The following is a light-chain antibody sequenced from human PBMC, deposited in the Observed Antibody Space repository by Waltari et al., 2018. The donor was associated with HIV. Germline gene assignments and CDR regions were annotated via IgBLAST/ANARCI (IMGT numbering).Light chain of an antibody. J-gene: IGLJ2*01. CDR1: TLGDKY. CDR3: QTWDSTTAVV. V-gene: IGLV3-1*01. Sequence: SSELTQPPSVSVSPGQTAKITCSGDTLGDKYACWYQQKPGQSPVLVIYQDFKRPSGIPERFSGSNSGNTATLTISGALTVDEADYYCQTWDSTTAVVFGGGTKLTVL. CDR2: QDF.